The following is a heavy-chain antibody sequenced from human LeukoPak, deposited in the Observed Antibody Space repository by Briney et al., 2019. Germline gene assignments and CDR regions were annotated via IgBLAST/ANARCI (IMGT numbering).Heavy chain of an antibody. CDR1: GFTFSNYG. J-gene: IGHJ6*04. Sequence: GGSLRLSCAASGFTFSNYGMSWVRQAPGKGLEWVSYISSSGSTIYYADSVKGRFTISRDNAKNSLYLQMNSLRAEDTAVYYCAELGITMIGGVWGKGTTATISS. CDR2: ISSSGSTI. V-gene: IGHV3-48*04. CDR3: AELGITMIGGV. D-gene: IGHD3-10*02.